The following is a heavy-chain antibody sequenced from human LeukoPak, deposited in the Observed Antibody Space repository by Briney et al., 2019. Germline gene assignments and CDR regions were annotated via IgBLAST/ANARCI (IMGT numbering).Heavy chain of an antibody. CDR1: GYTFTSYA. J-gene: IGHJ3*01. V-gene: IGHV7-4-1*02. Sequence: ASVKVSCKASGYTFTSYAMNWVRQAPGQGLEWMGWINTNTGNPTYAQGFTGRFVFSLDTSVSTAYLQTSSLKAEDTAVYYCARDHVKLTSSFHPFDAFDVWGQGTLVTVSS. D-gene: IGHD2-2*01. CDR2: INTNTGNP. CDR3: ARDHVKLTSSFHPFDAFDV.